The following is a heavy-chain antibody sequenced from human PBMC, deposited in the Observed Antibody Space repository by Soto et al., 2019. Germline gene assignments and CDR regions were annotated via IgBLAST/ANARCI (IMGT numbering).Heavy chain of an antibody. CDR3: ASGGPLIEGGAFDI. V-gene: IGHV1-69*01. J-gene: IGHJ3*02. D-gene: IGHD3-16*01. CDR1: GGTFSSYA. Sequence: QVQLVQSGAEVKKPGSSVKVSCKASGGTFSSYAISWVRQAPRQGLEWMGGIIPIFGTANYAQKFQGRVTITADESTSTAYMELSSLRSEDTAVYYCASGGPLIEGGAFDIWGQGTMVTVSS. CDR2: IIPIFGTA.